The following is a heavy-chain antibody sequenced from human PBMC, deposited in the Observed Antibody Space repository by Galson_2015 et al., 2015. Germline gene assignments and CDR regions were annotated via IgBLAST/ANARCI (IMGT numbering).Heavy chain of an antibody. CDR1: GFTFSSYW. V-gene: IGHV3-7*01. Sequence: SLRLSCAASGFTFSSYWMSWVRQAPGKGLEWVANIKQDGSEKYYVDSVKGRFTISRDNAENSLYLQMNSLRAEDTAVYYCAREFGDVRCLGYWGQGTLVTVSS. J-gene: IGHJ4*02. CDR3: AREFGDVRCLGY. CDR2: IKQDGSEK. D-gene: IGHD3-10*01.